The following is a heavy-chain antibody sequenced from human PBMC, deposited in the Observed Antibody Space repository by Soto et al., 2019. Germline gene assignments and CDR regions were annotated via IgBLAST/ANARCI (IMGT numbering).Heavy chain of an antibody. CDR1: GGTFSSST. D-gene: IGHD6-13*01. CDR2: IIPILGAA. J-gene: IGHJ4*02. CDR3: TREGQQLGVNFGLFNF. Sequence: QVQLVQSGAEVKKPGSSGKVSCKASGGTFSSSTISWVRQAPGQGLEWMGRIIPILGAANYAQKFQGRLMITANKASSAAYMELSSLRPDDTAVYYGTREGQQLGVNFGLFNFWGQGTLVTVSS. V-gene: IGHV1-69*08.